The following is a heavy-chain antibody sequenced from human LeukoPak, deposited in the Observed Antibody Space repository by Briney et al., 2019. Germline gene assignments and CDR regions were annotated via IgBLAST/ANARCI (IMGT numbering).Heavy chain of an antibody. D-gene: IGHD1-14*01. CDR1: GYSFASYW. J-gene: IGHJ4*02. CDR3: ARHSVGTGEPDYFDY. Sequence: GESLKISCKGSGYSFASYWIGWVRQMPGKGLEWMGIIYPADSDTRYSPSFQGQVTISADKSISTAYLQWSSLKASDTAMYYCARHSVGTGEPDYFDYWGQGTLVTVSS. CDR2: IYPADSDT. V-gene: IGHV5-51*01.